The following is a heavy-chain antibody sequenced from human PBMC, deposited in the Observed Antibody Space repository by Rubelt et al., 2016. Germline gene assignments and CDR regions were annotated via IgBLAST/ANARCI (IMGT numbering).Heavy chain of an antibody. Sequence: GKGLGWVSVIYSGGSTYYADSVKGRFTISRDNSKNTLYLQMNSLRAEDTAVYYCARDGYSSGWYLDYWGQGTLVTVSS. V-gene: IGHV3-53*01. J-gene: IGHJ4*02. CDR2: IYSGGST. D-gene: IGHD6-19*01. CDR3: ARDGYSSGWYLDY.